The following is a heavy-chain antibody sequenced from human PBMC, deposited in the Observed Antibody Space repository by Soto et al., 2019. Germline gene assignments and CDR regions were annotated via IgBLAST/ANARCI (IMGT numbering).Heavy chain of an antibody. V-gene: IGHV1-2*04. CDR3: ARDAISDCSGGSCYSHWFDP. Sequence: QVQLVQSGAEVKKPGASVKVSCKASGYTFTGYYMHWVRQAPGQGLEWMGWINPNSGGTDYAQKFQGWVTMTRDTSISTAYMELSRLRSDDTAVYYCARDAISDCSGGSCYSHWFDPWGQGTLVTVSS. D-gene: IGHD2-15*01. CDR2: INPNSGGT. CDR1: GYTFTGYY. J-gene: IGHJ5*02.